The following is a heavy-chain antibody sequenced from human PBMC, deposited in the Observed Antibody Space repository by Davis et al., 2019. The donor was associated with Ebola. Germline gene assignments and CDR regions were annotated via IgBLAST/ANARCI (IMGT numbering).Heavy chain of an antibody. CDR3: ASTCRLDHSSSKCLEVVKYYYYGMDV. D-gene: IGHD6-6*01. Sequence: SVKVSCKASGGTFSSYAISWVRQAPGQGLEWMGGIIPIFGTANYAQKFQGRVTITADESTSTAYMELSSLRSEDTAVYYCASTCRLDHSSSKCLEVVKYYYYGMDVWGQGTTVTVSS. J-gene: IGHJ6*02. CDR2: IIPIFGTA. V-gene: IGHV1-69*13. CDR1: GGTFSSYA.